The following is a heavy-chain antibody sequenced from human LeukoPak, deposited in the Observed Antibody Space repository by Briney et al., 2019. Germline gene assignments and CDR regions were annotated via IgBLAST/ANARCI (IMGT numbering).Heavy chain of an antibody. V-gene: IGHV3-11*04. CDR1: GFIFSDYY. CDR3: ARGTEMATMGSWFDP. J-gene: IGHJ5*02. CDR2: ISNGGSTI. Sequence: GGSLRLSCAASGFIFSDYYMTWIRQAPGKGLEWVSYISNGGSTIYYADSVKGRFTISRDNAETSLYLQMNSLRAEDTAVYYCARGTEMATMGSWFDPWGQGTLVTVSS. D-gene: IGHD5-24*01.